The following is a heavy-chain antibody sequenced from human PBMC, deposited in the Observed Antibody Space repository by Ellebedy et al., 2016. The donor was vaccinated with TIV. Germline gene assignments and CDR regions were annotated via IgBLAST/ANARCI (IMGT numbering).Heavy chain of an antibody. CDR3: ARDLRTYYYGSGGFDP. V-gene: IGHV4-34*01. Sequence: MPSETLSPTCAVYGGSFSGYYWSWIRQPPGKGLEWIGEINHSGSTNYNPSLKSRVTISVDTSKNQFSLKLSPVTAADTAVYYCARDLRTYYYGSGGFDPWGQGTLVTVSS. CDR2: INHSGST. CDR1: GGSFSGYY. D-gene: IGHD3-10*01. J-gene: IGHJ5*02.